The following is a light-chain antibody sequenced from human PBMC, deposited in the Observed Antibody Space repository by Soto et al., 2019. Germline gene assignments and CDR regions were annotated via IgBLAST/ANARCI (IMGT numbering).Light chain of an antibody. CDR3: YSYTSSSNYV. CDR2: EVS. CDR1: SSDIGSYDY. J-gene: IGLJ1*01. V-gene: IGLV2-14*01. Sequence: QALRTQPASVSGSPGHAITISCTGSSSDIGSYDYVPWYQHHPGKAPKLIICEVSNRPSGVSDRFSGSKSGSTASLTISGLQADDEADYYCYSYTSSSNYVFGTGTKVTVL.